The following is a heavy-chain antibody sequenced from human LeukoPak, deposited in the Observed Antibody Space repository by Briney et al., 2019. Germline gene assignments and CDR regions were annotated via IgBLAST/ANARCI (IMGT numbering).Heavy chain of an antibody. V-gene: IGHV3-48*03. D-gene: IGHD1-26*01. Sequence: GGSLRLSCAASGFTFSSYEMNWVRQAPGQGLEWVSYISSSSSTIYYADSVKGRFTISRDNAKNSLYLQMNSLRAEDTAVYYCARDPYSGSYGNYYYYFMDVWGKGTTVTISS. CDR2: ISSSSSTI. CDR1: GFTFSSYE. CDR3: ARDPYSGSYGNYYYYFMDV. J-gene: IGHJ6*03.